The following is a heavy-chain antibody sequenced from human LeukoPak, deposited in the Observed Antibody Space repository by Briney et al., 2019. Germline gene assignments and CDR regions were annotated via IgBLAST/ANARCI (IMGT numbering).Heavy chain of an antibody. CDR2: IYHSGST. Sequence: PSQTLSLTCTVSGGSISSGGYYWSWIRQPPGKGLEWIGYIYHSGSTYYNPSLKSRVTISVDRSKNHFSLKLSSVTAADTAVYYCAILIPAARRGAFDIWGQGTMVTVSS. J-gene: IGHJ3*02. CDR3: AILIPAARRGAFDI. V-gene: IGHV4-30-2*01. CDR1: GGSISSGGYY. D-gene: IGHD6-6*01.